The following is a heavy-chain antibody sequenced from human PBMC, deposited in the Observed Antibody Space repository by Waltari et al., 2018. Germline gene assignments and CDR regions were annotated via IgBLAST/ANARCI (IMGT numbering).Heavy chain of an antibody. D-gene: IGHD6-13*01. Sequence: EAQLVESGGGSVQPGGSLRLSWAASVFTFSDYWMHWVRQAPGKGLVWVSYISNDGSTAYADAVKGRFTISRDNAQSTLYLQMNSLRAEDTAVYYCARWHYSSSNYWGQGTLVTVSS. CDR3: ARWHYSSSNY. J-gene: IGHJ4*02. CDR1: VFTFSDYW. V-gene: IGHV3-74*01. CDR2: ISNDGST.